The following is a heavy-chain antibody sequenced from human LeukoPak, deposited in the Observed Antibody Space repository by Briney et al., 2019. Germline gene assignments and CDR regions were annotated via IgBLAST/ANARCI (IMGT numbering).Heavy chain of an antibody. CDR1: GFTFSSYS. Sequence: PGGSLRLSCAASGFTFSSYSMNWVSQAPGKWLEWVSSISSSSYIYYADSVKGRFTISRDNAKNSLYLQMNSPRAEDTAVYYCARFIVVVPAAMSAFDIWGQGTMVTVSS. CDR2: ISSSSYI. J-gene: IGHJ3*02. V-gene: IGHV3-21*01. CDR3: ARFIVVVPAAMSAFDI. D-gene: IGHD2-2*01.